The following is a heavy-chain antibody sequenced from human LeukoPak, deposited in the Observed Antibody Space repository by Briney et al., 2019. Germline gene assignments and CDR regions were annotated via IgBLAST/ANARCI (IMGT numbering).Heavy chain of an antibody. CDR2: INHSGST. J-gene: IGHJ4*02. CDR1: GHSISSGYY. V-gene: IGHV4-34*01. Sequence: SETLSLTCAVSGHSISSGYYWSWIRQPPGKGLEWIGEINHSGSTNYNPSLKSRVTISVDTSKNQFSLRLSSVTAADTAVYYCARGGFYCGGDCYVDYWGQGTLVTVSS. D-gene: IGHD2-21*02. CDR3: ARGGFYCGGDCYVDY.